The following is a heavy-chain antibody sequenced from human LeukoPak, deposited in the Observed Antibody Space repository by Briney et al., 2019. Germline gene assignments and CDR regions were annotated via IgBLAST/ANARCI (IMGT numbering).Heavy chain of an antibody. J-gene: IGHJ4*02. Sequence: PGGSLTLSCVASGCTFTNHGMHWVRQARAKGLDGVARICYDGSDKYSADSVRGRFTISIDNSKKTLYLQMNSLSSEDTVVYYGAKFTGYSGDHFDYWGQGTLVTVSS. D-gene: IGHD5-12*01. V-gene: IGHV3-33*06. CDR2: ICYDGSDK. CDR3: AKFTGYSGDHFDY. CDR1: GCTFTNHG.